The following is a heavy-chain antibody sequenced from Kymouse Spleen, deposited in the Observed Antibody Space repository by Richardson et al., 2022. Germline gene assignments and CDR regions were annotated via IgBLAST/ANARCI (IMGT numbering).Heavy chain of an antibody. V-gene: IGHV3-33*01. Sequence: QVQLVESGGGVVQPGRSLRLSCAASGFTFSSYGMHWVRQAPGKGLEWVAVIWYDGSNKYYADSVKGRFTISRDNSKNTLYLQMNSLRAEDTAVYYCARDGTYYDFWSGYDAFDIWGQGTMVTVSS. D-gene: IGHD3-3*01. CDR2: IWYDGSNK. CDR1: GFTFSSYG. CDR3: ARDGTYYDFWSGYDAFDI. J-gene: IGHJ3*02.